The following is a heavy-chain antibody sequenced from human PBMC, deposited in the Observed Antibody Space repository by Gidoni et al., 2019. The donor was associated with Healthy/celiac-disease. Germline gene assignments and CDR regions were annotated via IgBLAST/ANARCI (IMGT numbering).Heavy chain of an antibody. D-gene: IGHD3-10*01. CDR2: INHSGST. Sequence: QVQLQQWGAGLLKPSETLSLTCAVYVGSFSGYYCSWIRQPPGKGLEWIGEINHSGSTNYHPSLKSRVTISVDTSKNQFSLKLSSVTAADTAVYYCARGPIPYYGSGSYYNSYFDYWGQGTLVTVSS. V-gene: IGHV4-34*01. CDR3: ARGPIPYYGSGSYYNSYFDY. J-gene: IGHJ4*02. CDR1: VGSFSGYY.